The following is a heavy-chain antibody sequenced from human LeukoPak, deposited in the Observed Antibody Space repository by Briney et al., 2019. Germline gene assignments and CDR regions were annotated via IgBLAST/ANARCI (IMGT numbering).Heavy chain of an antibody. CDR1: GYTFTSYG. Sequence: ASVKVSCKASGYTFTSYGISWVRQAPGQGLEWMGWISAYNGNTNYAQKLQGRVTMTRDTSISTAYMELSRLRSDDTAVYYCARGKITMVRGPMGWFDPWGQGTLVTVSS. V-gene: IGHV1-18*01. CDR2: ISAYNGNT. CDR3: ARGKITMVRGPMGWFDP. D-gene: IGHD3-10*01. J-gene: IGHJ5*02.